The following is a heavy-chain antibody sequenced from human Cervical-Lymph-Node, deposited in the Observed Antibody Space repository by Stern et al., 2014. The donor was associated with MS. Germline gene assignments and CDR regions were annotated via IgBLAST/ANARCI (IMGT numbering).Heavy chain of an antibody. CDR3: ARDSERYCSGGSCYTGV. J-gene: IGHJ4*02. V-gene: IGHV1-18*01. CDR1: GYTFTSYG. CDR2: ISAYNGNT. D-gene: IGHD2-15*01. Sequence: DQLVESGAEVKKPGASVKVSCKASGYTFTSYGISWVRQAPGQGLEWMGWISAYNGNTNYAQKLQGRVTMTTDTSTSTAYMELRSLRSDDTAVYYCARDSERYCSGGSCYTGVWGQGTLVTVSS.